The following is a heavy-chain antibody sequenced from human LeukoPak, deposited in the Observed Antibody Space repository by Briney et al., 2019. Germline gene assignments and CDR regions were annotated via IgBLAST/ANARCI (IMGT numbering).Heavy chain of an antibody. CDR2: INPNSGGT. Sequence: GASVKVSCKASGYTFTSYAMNWVRQAPGQGLEWMGRINPNSGGTNYAQKFQGRVTMTRDTSISTAYMELSRLRSDDTAVYYCARDPAYYYDSSGYSYFDYWGQGTLVTVSS. D-gene: IGHD3-22*01. CDR1: GYTFTSYA. CDR3: ARDPAYYYDSSGYSYFDY. V-gene: IGHV1-2*06. J-gene: IGHJ4*02.